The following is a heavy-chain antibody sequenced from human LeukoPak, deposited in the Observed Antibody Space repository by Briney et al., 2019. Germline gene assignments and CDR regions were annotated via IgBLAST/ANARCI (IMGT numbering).Heavy chain of an antibody. V-gene: IGHV3-11*01. J-gene: IGHJ4*02. Sequence: GGSLRLSCAASGLTFSDYYMSWIRQAPGKGLEWVSYISSSGSTIYYADSVKGRFTISRDNAKNSLYLQMNSLRAEDTAVYYCARLSGYDWESFYDYWGQGTLVTVSS. CDR1: GLTFSDYY. D-gene: IGHD5-12*01. CDR2: ISSSGSTI. CDR3: ARLSGYDWESFYDY.